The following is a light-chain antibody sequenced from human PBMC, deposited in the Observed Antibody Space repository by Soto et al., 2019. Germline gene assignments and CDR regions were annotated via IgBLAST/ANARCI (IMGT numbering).Light chain of an antibody. CDR1: SSDVGAHNY. CDR3: SSYTTSSTRI. CDR2: EVT. J-gene: IGLJ2*01. Sequence: QSALTQPASVSGSPGQSITISCTGTSSDVGAHNYVSWYQQHPGKAPKLLIYEVTNRPFGVSNRFSGSKSGNTASLTIAGLQTEDEADYYCSSYTTSSTRIFGGGTKVTVL. V-gene: IGLV2-14*01.